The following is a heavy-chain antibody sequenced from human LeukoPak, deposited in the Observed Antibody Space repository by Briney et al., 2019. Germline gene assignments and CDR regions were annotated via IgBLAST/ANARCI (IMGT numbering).Heavy chain of an antibody. V-gene: IGHV4-59*11. Sequence: ETLSLTCTVSGDSFSDHYWSWIRQPPGKGLEWIGYIFYGGGTNYNPSLQSRVTISIDTSKNRFSLRLSSVTAADTAVYYCARDARFGWDYFDSWGQGTLVIVSS. CDR1: GDSFSDHY. CDR3: ARDARFGWDYFDS. J-gene: IGHJ4*02. D-gene: IGHD3-16*01. CDR2: IFYGGGT.